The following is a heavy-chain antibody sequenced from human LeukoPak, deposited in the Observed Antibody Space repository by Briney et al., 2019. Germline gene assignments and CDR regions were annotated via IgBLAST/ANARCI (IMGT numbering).Heavy chain of an antibody. J-gene: IGHJ4*02. CDR1: GGSISSSSYY. D-gene: IGHD4-17*01. V-gene: IGHV4-39*07. Sequence: SETLSLTCTVSGGSISSSSYYWGWIRQPPGKGLEWIGSIYYSGSTYYNPSLKSRVTISVDTSKNQFSLKLSSVTAADTAVYYCARGTMTTVTYYFGYWGQGTLVTVSS. CDR2: IYYSGST. CDR3: ARGTMTTVTYYFGY.